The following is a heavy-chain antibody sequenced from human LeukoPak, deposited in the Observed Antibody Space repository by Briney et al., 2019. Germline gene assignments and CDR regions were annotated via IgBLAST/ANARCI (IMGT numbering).Heavy chain of an antibody. CDR2: IGGRGGSA. CDR3: AKFWSAQLATPYSDY. D-gene: IGHD2-2*01. J-gene: IGHJ4*02. Sequence: GGSLRLSCAASGFTFSNYAMSWVRQAPGKGLEWVATIGGRGGSAYYADSVKGRFTISRDESKNTLYLQMNSLRAEDTAVYYCAKFWSAQLATPYSDYWGQGTLVTVSS. V-gene: IGHV3-23*01. CDR1: GFTFSNYA.